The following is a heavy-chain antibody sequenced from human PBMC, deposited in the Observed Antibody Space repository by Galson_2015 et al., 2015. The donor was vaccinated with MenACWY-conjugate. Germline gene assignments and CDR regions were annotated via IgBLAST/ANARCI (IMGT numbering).Heavy chain of an antibody. V-gene: IGHV1-24*01. D-gene: IGHD3-10*01. CDR3: ATFPARDAGAFYFDY. Sequence: SVKVSCKVSGYILSELDIHWVRQAPGKGLEWMGGLDPEDGETVYARQFQGRVTMTEETSRHTAYMQLSGLRYEDTAVYFCATFPARDAGAFYFDYRGQGTLVTVSS. J-gene: IGHJ4*02. CDR1: GYILSELD. CDR2: LDPEDGET.